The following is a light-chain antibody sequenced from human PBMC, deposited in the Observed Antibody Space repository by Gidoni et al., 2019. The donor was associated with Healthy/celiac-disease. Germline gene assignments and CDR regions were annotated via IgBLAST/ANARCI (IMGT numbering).Light chain of an antibody. Sequence: IVMTPSPDPQSVSPGERATLSCRASQSVRSNLAWYQQKPGQAPRLLIYGASTRATGIPARFSGSGSGTEFTLTISSRQSEDFAVYYCQQYNNWPPGYTFGQGTKLEIK. CDR1: QSVRSN. CDR3: QQYNNWPPGYT. V-gene: IGKV3-15*01. J-gene: IGKJ2*01. CDR2: GAS.